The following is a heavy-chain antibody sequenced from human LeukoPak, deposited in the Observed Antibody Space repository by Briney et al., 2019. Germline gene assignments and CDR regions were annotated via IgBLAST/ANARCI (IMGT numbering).Heavy chain of an antibody. V-gene: IGHV3-30*04. CDR1: GFTFSSYA. D-gene: IGHD1-26*01. CDR2: ISYDGSNK. Sequence: GRSLRLSCAASGFTFSSYAMHWVRQAPGKGLEWVAVISYDGSNKYYADSVKGRFTISRDNSKDTLYLQMNSLRAEDTAVYYCARDNRGSYKFIDYWGQGTLVTVSS. CDR3: ARDNRGSYKFIDY. J-gene: IGHJ4*02.